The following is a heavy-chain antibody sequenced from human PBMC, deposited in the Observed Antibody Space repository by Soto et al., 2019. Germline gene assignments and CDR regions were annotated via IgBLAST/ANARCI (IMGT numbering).Heavy chain of an antibody. J-gene: IGHJ6*02. CDR3: ARARQAAAPYYYGMDV. Sequence: EVQLVESGGGLVQPGGSLRLSCAASGFTFSSYWMSWVRQAPGKGLEWVANIKQDGSEKYYVDSVKGRFTISRDNAKNSLYLQMNRLRAEDTAVYYCARARQAAAPYYYGMDVWGQGTTVTVSS. CDR1: GFTFSSYW. CDR2: IKQDGSEK. D-gene: IGHD6-13*01. V-gene: IGHV3-7*01.